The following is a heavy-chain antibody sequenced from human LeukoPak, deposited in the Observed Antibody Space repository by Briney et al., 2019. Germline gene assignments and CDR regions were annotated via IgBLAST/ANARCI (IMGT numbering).Heavy chain of an antibody. V-gene: IGHV3-23*01. J-gene: IGHJ3*02. CDR1: GFTFSSYA. CDR3: AKDRGVRGFYDAFDI. Sequence: GGSLRLSCAASGFTFSSYAMSWVRQAPGKGLEWVSAISGSGGSTYYADSVKGRFTISRVNSKNTLYLQMNSLRAEDTAVYYCAKDRGVRGFYDAFDIWGQGTMVTVSS. CDR2: ISGSGGST. D-gene: IGHD3-10*01.